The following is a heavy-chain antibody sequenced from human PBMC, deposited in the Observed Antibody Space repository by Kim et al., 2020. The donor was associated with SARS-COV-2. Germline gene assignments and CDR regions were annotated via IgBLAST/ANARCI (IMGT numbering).Heavy chain of an antibody. Sequence: ASVKVSCKASGYTFTSFAMNWVRQAPGQGLEWMGWMNTNHGNPGHAQGLSGRFVLSLDTSVSTAYLQISSLKAEDIAVYYCARESFCNATNCDNVMDVWVQGTTVIVSS. D-gene: IGHD5-12*01. V-gene: IGHV7-4-1*02. J-gene: IGHJ6*02. CDR2: MNTNHGNP. CDR1: GYTFTSFA. CDR3: ARESFCNATNCDNVMDV.